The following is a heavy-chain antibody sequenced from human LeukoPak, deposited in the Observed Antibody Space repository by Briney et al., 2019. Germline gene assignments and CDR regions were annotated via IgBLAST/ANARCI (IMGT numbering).Heavy chain of an antibody. D-gene: IGHD2-15*01. CDR2: IYYSDST. CDR3: ARFPGSAEYRHYYYMDV. Sequence: PSETLSLTCTVSDDSITIYYWSWIRQPPGKGLECIGYIYYSDSTNYNPSLKSRVTVSVDTSKNQFSLKLSSVTAADTAVYYCARFPGSAEYRHYYYMDVWGKGTTVTVSS. V-gene: IGHV4-59*01. J-gene: IGHJ6*03. CDR1: DDSITIYY.